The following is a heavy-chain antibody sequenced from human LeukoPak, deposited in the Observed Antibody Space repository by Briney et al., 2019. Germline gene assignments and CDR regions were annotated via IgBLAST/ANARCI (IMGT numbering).Heavy chain of an antibody. V-gene: IGHV1-69*13. D-gene: IGHD3-22*01. CDR2: IIPIFGTA. CDR1: GGTFSSYA. Sequence: SVKVSCKASGGTFSSYAISWGRQAPGPGLEWMGGIIPIFGTANHAQKFQGRVTITADESTSTAYMELSSLRSEDTAVYYCASRTNYYDSSGYYYVYFQHWGQGTLVTVSS. CDR3: ASRTNYYDSSGYYYVYFQH. J-gene: IGHJ1*01.